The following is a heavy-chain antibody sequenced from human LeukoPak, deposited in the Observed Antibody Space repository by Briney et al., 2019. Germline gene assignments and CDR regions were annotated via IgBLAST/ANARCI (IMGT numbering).Heavy chain of an antibody. J-gene: IGHJ3*02. Sequence: SVKVSCKASGGTFSSYAISWVRQAPGQGLEWMGGIIPIFGIANYAQKFQGRVTITTDESTSTAYMELSSLRSEDTAVYYCARDSGSVRYYYDSSGYYDAFDIWGQGTMVTVSS. CDR2: IIPIFGIA. D-gene: IGHD3-22*01. V-gene: IGHV1-69*05. CDR3: ARDSGSVRYYYDSSGYYDAFDI. CDR1: GGTFSSYA.